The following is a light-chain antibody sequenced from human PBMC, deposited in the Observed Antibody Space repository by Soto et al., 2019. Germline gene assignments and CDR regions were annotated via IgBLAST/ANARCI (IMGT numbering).Light chain of an antibody. CDR2: DGS. V-gene: IGLV2-14*01. J-gene: IGLJ1*01. CDR1: SSDCGGYNY. Sequence: QSALTQPASVSGSPGQSITISCTGTSSDCGGYNYVSWYQQHPGKAPKLMIYDGSNRPSGVSNRFTGSKSGNTASLTISGLQAEDEADYYCSSYTSSSTYVFGTGTKLTVL. CDR3: SSYTSSSTYV.